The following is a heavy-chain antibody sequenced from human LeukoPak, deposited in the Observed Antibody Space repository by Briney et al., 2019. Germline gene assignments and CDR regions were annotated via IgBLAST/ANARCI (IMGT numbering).Heavy chain of an antibody. CDR1: GFTFSSYA. CDR2: ISYDGSNK. J-gene: IGHJ4*02. CDR3: ARGRAGTMIVVVITRHPFDH. D-gene: IGHD3-22*01. V-gene: IGHV3-30-3*01. Sequence: GGSLRLSCAASGFTFSSYAMHWVRQAPGKGLEWVAVISYDGSNKYYADSVKGRFTISRDNSKNTLYLQMNSLRAEDTAVYYCARGRAGTMIVVVITRHPFDHWGQGTLVTASS.